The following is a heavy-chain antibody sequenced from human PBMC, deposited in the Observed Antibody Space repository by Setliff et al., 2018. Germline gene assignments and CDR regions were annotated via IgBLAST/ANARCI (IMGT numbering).Heavy chain of an antibody. J-gene: IGHJ4*02. CDR3: ARRRYYYDSSGYRWGGFYFDY. Sequence: ASVKVSCKASGYTFTGYYMHWVRQAPGQGLEWMGRINPNNGNTNYAQRFQGRVTMTADTSTSTAYMELRSLRSDDTAVYYCARRRYYYDSSGYRWGGFYFDYWGQGTLVTVSS. CDR2: INPNNGNT. CDR1: GYTFTGYY. D-gene: IGHD3-22*01. V-gene: IGHV1-2*06.